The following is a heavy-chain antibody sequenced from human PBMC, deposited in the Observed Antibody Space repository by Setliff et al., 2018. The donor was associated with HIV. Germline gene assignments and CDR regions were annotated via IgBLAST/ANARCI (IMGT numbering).Heavy chain of an antibody. CDR1: GGSISGIDYY. J-gene: IGHJ5*02. Sequence: SETLSLTCTVSGGSISGIDYYWSWIRQPPGKGLEWIGYIYYSGRTYYNRSLESRLTISIDTSKNQFSLKLTSVTAADTAMYYCASRIYYYDESRVLREEGFVPWGQGTLVTVSS. D-gene: IGHD3-22*01. CDR2: IYYSGRT. V-gene: IGHV4-30-4*08. CDR3: ASRIYYYDESRVLREEGFVP.